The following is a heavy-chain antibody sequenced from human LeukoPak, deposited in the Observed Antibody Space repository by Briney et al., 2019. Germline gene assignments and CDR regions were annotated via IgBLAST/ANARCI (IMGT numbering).Heavy chain of an antibody. CDR3: AKIAQGGSGSYYPPQYYYYNRDV. D-gene: IGHD3-10*01. J-gene: IGHJ6*03. CDR1: GGSISSYY. CDR2: ISHSGTT. Sequence: SETLSLTCTVSGGSISSYYWSWIRRPPGKGLEWIGYISHSGTTNYNPSLKSRVTISVDTSKNQFSLKLSSVTAADTAVYYCAKIAQGGSGSYYPPQYYYYNRDVWGKGTTVTVFS. V-gene: IGHV4-59*03.